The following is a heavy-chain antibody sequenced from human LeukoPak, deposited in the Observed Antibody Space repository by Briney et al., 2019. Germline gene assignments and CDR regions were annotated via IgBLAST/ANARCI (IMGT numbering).Heavy chain of an antibody. Sequence: GGSLRLSCAASGFTFSSYSMNWVRQAPGKGLEWVSSISSSSSYIYYADSVKGRFTISRDNAKNSLYLQMNGLRAEDTAVYYCAREEDDFWSGYYKYFDYWGQGTLVTVSS. D-gene: IGHD3-3*01. CDR1: GFTFSSYS. J-gene: IGHJ4*02. CDR2: ISSSSSYI. CDR3: AREEDDFWSGYYKYFDY. V-gene: IGHV3-21*01.